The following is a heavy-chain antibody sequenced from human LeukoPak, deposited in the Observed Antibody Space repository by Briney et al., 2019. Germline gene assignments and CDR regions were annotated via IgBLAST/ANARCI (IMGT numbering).Heavy chain of an antibody. CDR3: ARGYSSLVP. CDR1: GLTFSSYA. J-gene: IGHJ5*02. Sequence: GGSLRLSCAASGLTFSSYAMHWVRQAPGKGLEWVAVISYDGSNKYYADSVKGRLTISRDNSKNTLYLQMNSLRAEDTAVYYCARGYSSLVPWGQGTLVTVSS. D-gene: IGHD6-13*01. CDR2: ISYDGSNK. V-gene: IGHV3-30-3*01.